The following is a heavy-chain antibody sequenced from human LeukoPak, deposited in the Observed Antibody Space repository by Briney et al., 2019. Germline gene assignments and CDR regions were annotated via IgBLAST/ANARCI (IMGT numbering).Heavy chain of an antibody. CDR3: ARGEYSYGYDY. CDR1: GYTFTDYY. CDR2: INPNGCGT. D-gene: IGHD5-18*01. V-gene: IGHV1-2*02. Sequence: ASVKVSRKASGYTFTDYYIHWVRQAPGQGLEWMGWINPNGCGTKYVQKFQGRVTLTRDTSISTAYMELSRLRSDDTAVYYCARGEYSYGYDYWGQGTPVTVS. J-gene: IGHJ4*02.